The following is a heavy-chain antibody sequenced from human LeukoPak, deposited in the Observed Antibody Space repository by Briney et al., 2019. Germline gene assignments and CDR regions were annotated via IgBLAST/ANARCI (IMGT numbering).Heavy chain of an antibody. Sequence: SETLSLTCAVSGYPVSSGYYWGWIRPPPGKGLEGLGSIYYSGSTYYDPPLKSRVTISVDTSKNQFSLKLSAVTAADTAVYYCARDDYGDPPGAFDIWGQGTMVTVSS. V-gene: IGHV4-38-2*02. J-gene: IGHJ3*02. D-gene: IGHD4-17*01. CDR2: IYYSGST. CDR1: GYPVSSGYY. CDR3: ARDDYGDPPGAFDI.